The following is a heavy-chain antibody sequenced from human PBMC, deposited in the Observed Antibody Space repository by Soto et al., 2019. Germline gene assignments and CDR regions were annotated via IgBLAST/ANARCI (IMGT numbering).Heavy chain of an antibody. CDR2: IYYSGST. Sequence: SETLSLTCTVSGGSVSSGSYYWSWIRQPPGKGLEWIGYIYYSGSTNYNPSLKSRVTISVDTSKNQFSLKLSSVTAADTAVYYCARETKYYDYVWGSYRSNYFDYWGQGTLVTVSS. CDR1: GGSVSSGSYY. CDR3: ARETKYYDYVWGSYRSNYFDY. J-gene: IGHJ4*02. V-gene: IGHV4-61*01. D-gene: IGHD3-16*02.